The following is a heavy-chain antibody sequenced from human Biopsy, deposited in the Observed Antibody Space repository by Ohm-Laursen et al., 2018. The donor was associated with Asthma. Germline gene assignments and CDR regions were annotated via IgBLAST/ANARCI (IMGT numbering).Heavy chain of an antibody. J-gene: IGHJ4*02. Sequence: GSSVKVSCKASGGSFSNFAFNWVRQAPGHGLEWMGTILTKFDITSYAEKFQGRVTITADKSTSTTYMELSRLRSEDTAVYYCARSYDTDSYPVLVLDYWGRGTLVTVSS. CDR2: ILTKFDIT. CDR3: ARSYDTDSYPVLVLDY. V-gene: IGHV1-69*04. D-gene: IGHD3-22*01. CDR1: GGSFSNFA.